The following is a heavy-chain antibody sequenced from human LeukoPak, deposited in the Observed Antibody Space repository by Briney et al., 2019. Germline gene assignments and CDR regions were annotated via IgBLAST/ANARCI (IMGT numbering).Heavy chain of an antibody. CDR1: GGSISSGGYS. CDR2: IYHSGST. CDR3: ARSLKGWFDP. Sequence: SETLSLTCAVSGGSISSGGYSWSWIRQPPGMGLEWIGYIYHSGSTYYNPSLKSRVTISVDRSKNQFSLKLSSVTAADTAVYYCARSLKGWFDPWGQGTLVTVSS. D-gene: IGHD4/OR15-4a*01. J-gene: IGHJ5*02. V-gene: IGHV4-30-2*01.